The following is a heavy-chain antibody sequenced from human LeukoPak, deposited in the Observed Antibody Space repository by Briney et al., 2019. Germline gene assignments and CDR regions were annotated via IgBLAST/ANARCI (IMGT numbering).Heavy chain of an antibody. CDR2: IIPIFGTA. Sequence: SVKVSCKASGGTFSSYAISWVRQAPGQGLEWMGRIIPIFGTANYAQKFQGRVTITTDESTSTAYMEPSSLRSEDTAVYHCARDRELLDAFDIWGQGTMVTVSS. J-gene: IGHJ3*02. D-gene: IGHD1-26*01. CDR3: ARDRELLDAFDI. V-gene: IGHV1-69*05. CDR1: GGTFSSYA.